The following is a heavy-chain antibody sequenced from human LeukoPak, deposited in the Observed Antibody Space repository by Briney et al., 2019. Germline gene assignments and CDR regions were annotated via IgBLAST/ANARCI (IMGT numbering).Heavy chain of an antibody. D-gene: IGHD6-13*01. CDR1: GGSLSGYY. CDR3: ARGGRIAAAGTGVY. V-gene: IGHV4-34*01. CDR2: INHSGST. J-gene: IGHJ4*02. Sequence: SSETLSLTCAVYGGSLSGYYWSWIRQPPGKGLEWIGEINHSGSTNYNPSLKSRVTISVDTSKNQFSLKLSSVTAADTAVYYCARGGRIAAAGTGVYWGQGTLVTVSS.